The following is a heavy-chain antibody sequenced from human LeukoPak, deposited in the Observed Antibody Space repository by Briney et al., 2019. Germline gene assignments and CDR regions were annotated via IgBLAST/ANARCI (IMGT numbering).Heavy chain of an antibody. V-gene: IGHV3-30-3*01. CDR2: ISSDGTTE. CDR3: ARDIVVVPAAMCWFDP. J-gene: IGHJ5*02. D-gene: IGHD2-2*01. Sequence: GGSLRLSCAGSGFTFASYAVHWVRQAPGKRLEWVAFISSDGTTEHYRDSVKGRFTPSRDNSKNTVSLQMNSLGTEDTAVYYCARDIVVVPAAMCWFDPWGQGTLVTVSS. CDR1: GFTFASYA.